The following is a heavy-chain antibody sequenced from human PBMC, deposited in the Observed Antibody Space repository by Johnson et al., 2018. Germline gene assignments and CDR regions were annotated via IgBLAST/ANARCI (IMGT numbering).Heavy chain of an antibody. CDR1: GFTFDDYA. CDR2: ISWNSGSI. CDR3: AKDMGDFGVVENYYYYYGMDV. J-gene: IGHJ6*02. D-gene: IGHD3-3*01. V-gene: IGHV3-9*01. Sequence: VQLVESGGGLVQPGRSLRLSCAASGFTFDDYAMHWVRHAPGKGLEWVSGISWNSGSIGYADSVKGRFTISRDNAKNSLYLQMNSLRAEDTALYYCAKDMGDFGVVENYYYYYGMDVWGQGTTVTVSS.